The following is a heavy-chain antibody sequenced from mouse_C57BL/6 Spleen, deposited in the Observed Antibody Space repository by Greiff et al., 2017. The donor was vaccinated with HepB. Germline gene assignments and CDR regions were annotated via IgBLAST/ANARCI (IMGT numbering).Heavy chain of an antibody. CDR2: IDPSDSYT. J-gene: IGHJ1*03. CDR3: ARQDGNYGYFDV. V-gene: IGHV1-50*01. D-gene: IGHD2-1*01. CDR1: GYTFTSYW. Sequence: QVQLQQPGAELVKPGASVKLSCKASGYTFTSYWMQWVKQRPGQGLEWIGEIDPSDSYTNYNQNLKGKATLTVETSSSTAYMQLSSLTSEDSAVYYCARQDGNYGYFDVWGTGTTVTVSS.